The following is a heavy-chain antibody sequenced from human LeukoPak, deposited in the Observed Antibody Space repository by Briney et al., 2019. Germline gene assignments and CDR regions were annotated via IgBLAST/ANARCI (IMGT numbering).Heavy chain of an antibody. V-gene: IGHV4-34*01. D-gene: IGHD6-6*01. J-gene: IGHJ4*02. Sequence: SETLSLTCAVYGGSFSGYYWSWIRQPPGEGLEWIGEINHSGSTNYNPSLKSRVTISVDTSKNQFSLKLSSVTAADTAVYYCASPDPQYSSSSFDYWGQGTLVTVSS. CDR3: ASPDPQYSSSSFDY. CDR2: INHSGST. CDR1: GGSFSGYY.